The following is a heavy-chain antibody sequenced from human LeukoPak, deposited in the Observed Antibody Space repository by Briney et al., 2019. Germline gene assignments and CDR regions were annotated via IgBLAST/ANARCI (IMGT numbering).Heavy chain of an antibody. D-gene: IGHD3-10*01. CDR3: ARQSDYGSGSYSY. Sequence: SETLSRTCTVSGGSISSYYWSWIRQPPGKGLEWIGYIYYSGSTNYNPSLKSRVTISVDTSKNQFSLKLSSVTAADTAVYYCARQSDYGSGSYSYWGQGTLVTVSS. CDR2: IYYSGST. CDR1: GGSISSYY. V-gene: IGHV4-59*08. J-gene: IGHJ4*02.